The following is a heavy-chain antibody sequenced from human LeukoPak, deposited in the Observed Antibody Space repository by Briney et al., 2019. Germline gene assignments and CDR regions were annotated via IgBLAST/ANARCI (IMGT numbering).Heavy chain of an antibody. D-gene: IGHD5-18*01. J-gene: IGHJ4*02. CDR1: GYSFTSYW. CDR2: IYPGDSDT. V-gene: IGHV5-51*01. Sequence: GASLKISFKGSGYSFTSYWIGWVRQMPGKGLEWMGIIYPGDSDTRYSPSFQGQVTISADKSISTAYLQWSSLKASDTAMYYCARQGEYSYGQFDYWGQGTLVTVSS. CDR3: ARQGEYSYGQFDY.